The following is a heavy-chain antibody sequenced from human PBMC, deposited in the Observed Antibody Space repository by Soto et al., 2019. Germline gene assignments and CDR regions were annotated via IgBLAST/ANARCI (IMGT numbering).Heavy chain of an antibody. D-gene: IGHD2-15*01. Sequence: GASVKVSCKVSGYTLTELSMHWVRQAPGKGLEWMGGFDPEDGETIYAQKFQGRVTMTEDTSTDTAYMELSSLRSEDTAVYYCATFAVVTPLNWFDPWGQGTLLTVSS. V-gene: IGHV1-24*01. CDR3: ATFAVVTPLNWFDP. CDR1: GYTLTELS. CDR2: FDPEDGET. J-gene: IGHJ5*02.